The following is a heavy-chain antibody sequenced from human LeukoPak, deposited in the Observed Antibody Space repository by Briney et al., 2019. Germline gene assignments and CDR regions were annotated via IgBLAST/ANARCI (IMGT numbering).Heavy chain of an antibody. D-gene: IGHD5-12*01. CDR3: ARQGYSGYDSLIIDY. CDR1: GGSISSSSYY. CDR2: IYYSGST. Sequence: SGTLSLTCTVSGGSISSSSYYWGWIRQPPGKGLEWIGSIYYSGSTYYNPSLKSRVTISVDTSKNQFSLKLSSVTAADTAVYYCARQGYSGYDSLIIDYWGQGTLVTVSS. J-gene: IGHJ4*02. V-gene: IGHV4-39*01.